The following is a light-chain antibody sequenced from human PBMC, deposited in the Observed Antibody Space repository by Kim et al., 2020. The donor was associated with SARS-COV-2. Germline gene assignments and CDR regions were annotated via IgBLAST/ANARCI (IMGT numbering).Light chain of an antibody. CDR1: NSNVGAGYD. CDR2: GNS. Sequence: RVTISCTGSNSNVGAGYDVHWYQQLPGTAPKLLIFGNSNRPSGVPDRFSGSKSGTSASLAITGLQAEDEADYYCQSYDSSLSGYVFGTGTKVTVL. J-gene: IGLJ1*01. V-gene: IGLV1-40*01. CDR3: QSYDSSLSGYV.